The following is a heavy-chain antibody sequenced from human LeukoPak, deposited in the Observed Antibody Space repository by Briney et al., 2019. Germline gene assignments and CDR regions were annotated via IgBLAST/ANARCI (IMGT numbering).Heavy chain of an antibody. D-gene: IGHD6-19*01. Sequence: GGSLRLSCAASGFTFSSYAMSWVRQAPGKGLEWVSAISGSGGSTYYADSVKGRFTISRENSKNTLYLQMNSLRAEDTAIYYCAKDTAVAGIDWFDPWGQGTLVTVSS. CDR2: ISGSGGST. CDR3: AKDTAVAGIDWFDP. J-gene: IGHJ5*02. V-gene: IGHV3-23*01. CDR1: GFTFSSYA.